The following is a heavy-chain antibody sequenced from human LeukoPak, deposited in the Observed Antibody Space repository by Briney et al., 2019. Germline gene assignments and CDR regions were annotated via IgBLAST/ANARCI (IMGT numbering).Heavy chain of an antibody. D-gene: IGHD5-24*01. CDR3: ARQLGDGYNLVYWFDP. CDR2: VYYTGST. V-gene: IGHV4-39*01. CDR1: GGSISSSSYY. Sequence: PSETLSLTCTVSGGSISSSSYYWGWIRQSPGKGLEWIGSVYYTGSTQDNPSLKGRVTISEDTSKNQFSLKLTSVTAEDTAVYYCARQLGDGYNLVYWFDPWGQGTLVTVPS. J-gene: IGHJ5*02.